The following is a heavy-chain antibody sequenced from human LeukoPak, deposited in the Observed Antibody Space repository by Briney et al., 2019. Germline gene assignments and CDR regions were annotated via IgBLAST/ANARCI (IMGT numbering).Heavy chain of an antibody. Sequence: NPSETLSLTCTVSGGSISSYYWSWIRQPPGKGLEWIGSIYYSGSTYYNPSLKSRVTISVDTSKNQFSLKLSSVTAADTAVYYCARLADFASYYFDYWGQGTLVTVSS. CDR1: GGSISSYY. CDR3: ARLADFASYYFDY. CDR2: IYYSGST. D-gene: IGHD6-6*01. V-gene: IGHV4-39*01. J-gene: IGHJ4*02.